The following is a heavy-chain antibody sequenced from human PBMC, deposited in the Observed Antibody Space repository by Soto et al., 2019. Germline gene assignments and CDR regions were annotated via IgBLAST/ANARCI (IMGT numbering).Heavy chain of an antibody. Sequence: GGSLRLSCAASGFTFSSYAMHWVRQAPGKGLEWVAVISYDGSNKYYADSVKGRFTISRDNSKNTLYLQMNSLRAEDTAVYYCARARGLVGFDYYYGMDVWGQGTRVTVSS. CDR1: GFTFSSYA. CDR2: ISYDGSNK. V-gene: IGHV3-30-3*01. CDR3: ARARGLVGFDYYYGMDV. D-gene: IGHD6-6*01. J-gene: IGHJ6*02.